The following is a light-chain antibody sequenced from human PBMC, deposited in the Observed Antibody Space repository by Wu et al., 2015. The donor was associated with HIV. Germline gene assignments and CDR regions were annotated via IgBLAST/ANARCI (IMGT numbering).Light chain of an antibody. J-gene: IGKJ2*03. CDR1: QSVSSSY. V-gene: IGKV3-20*01. CDR2: GAS. CDR3: QQYGSSPVS. Sequence: EIVLTQSPGTLSLSPGERATLSCRASQSVSSSYLAWYQQKPGQAPRLLIYGASNRATGIPDRFSGSGSGTDFTLTISRLEPEDFAVYYCQQYGSSPVSFGQGTNLEIK.